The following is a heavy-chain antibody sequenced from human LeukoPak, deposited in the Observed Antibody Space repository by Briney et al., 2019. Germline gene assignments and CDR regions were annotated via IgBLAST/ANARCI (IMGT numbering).Heavy chain of an antibody. CDR3: AKDVAYNRGAFDV. V-gene: IGHV3-9*01. CDR2: VSWNSGTI. D-gene: IGHD1-14*01. CDR1: GLTLDDYA. J-gene: IGHJ3*01. Sequence: PGRSLRLSCAASGLTLDDYAMHWVRQAPGKGLEWVSGVSWNSGTIDYADSVKGRFTISRDNAKNSLYLQMNSLRAEDTALYYCAKDVAYNRGAFDVWGQGTMVTVSS.